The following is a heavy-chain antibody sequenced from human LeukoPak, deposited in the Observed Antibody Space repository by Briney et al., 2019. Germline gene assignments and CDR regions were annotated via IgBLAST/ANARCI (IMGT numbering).Heavy chain of an antibody. V-gene: IGHV3-21*01. CDR2: ISSTSTYT. Sequence: GGSLRLSCAASGFTFSRYSMNWARQAPGKGLEWVSSISSTSTYTYYADSVKGRFTISRDNAQNSLYLQMNSLRAEDTAVYYCVRDLEYSSSSVSGRSFDYWGQRTLVTVSS. CDR3: VRDLEYSSSSVSGRSFDY. CDR1: GFTFSRYS. J-gene: IGHJ4*02. D-gene: IGHD6-6*01.